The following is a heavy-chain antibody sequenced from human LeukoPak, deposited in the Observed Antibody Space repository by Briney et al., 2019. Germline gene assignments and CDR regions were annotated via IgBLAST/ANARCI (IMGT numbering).Heavy chain of an antibody. J-gene: IGHJ6*02. D-gene: IGHD2-2*01. Sequence: ASVKVSCKASGYTFTGYYMHWVRQAPGQGLEWMGWINPNSGGTNYAQKFQGRVTMTRDTSISTAYMELSRLRSDDTAVYYCARQLLGYCSSTSCCGVLNYYYGMDVWGQGTTVTVSS. CDR3: ARQLLGYCSSTSCCGVLNYYYGMDV. V-gene: IGHV1-2*02. CDR1: GYTFTGYY. CDR2: INPNSGGT.